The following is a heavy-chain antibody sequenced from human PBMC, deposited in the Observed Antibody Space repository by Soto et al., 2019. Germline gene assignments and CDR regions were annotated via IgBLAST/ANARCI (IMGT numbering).Heavy chain of an antibody. J-gene: IGHJ3*01. V-gene: IGHV3-23*01. Sequence: EVQVSESGGGLFRPGGSLRLSCAASGFIFSNYAMNWFRQAPGKGLEWVSVIGGRGGSAYYADSVQGRFTISRDNSKNTLSLQMSSLTADDTAIYYCVREGRGSFDFWGRGTMVTVSS. CDR1: GFIFSNYA. CDR3: VREGRGSFDF. CDR2: IGGRGGSA. D-gene: IGHD5-12*01.